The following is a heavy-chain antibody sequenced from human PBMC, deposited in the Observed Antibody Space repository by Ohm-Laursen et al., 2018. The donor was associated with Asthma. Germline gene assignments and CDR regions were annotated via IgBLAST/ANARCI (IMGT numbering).Heavy chain of an antibody. CDR3: ARTQYTTSPFDS. CDR2: LYYSGSS. D-gene: IGHD6-6*01. Sequence: TLSLTCAVSGGSISSGNYYWSWIRQHPGKGLEWIGYLYYSGSSYYNPSLKSRVTISLDTSKNQFSLKLSSVTAADTAVYFCARTQYTTSPFDSWGQGTLVTVSS. CDR1: GGSISSGNYY. J-gene: IGHJ4*02. V-gene: IGHV4-31*11.